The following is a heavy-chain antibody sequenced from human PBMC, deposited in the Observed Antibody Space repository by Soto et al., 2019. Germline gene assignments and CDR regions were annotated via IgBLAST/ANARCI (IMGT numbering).Heavy chain of an antibody. CDR3: ARDLQEGSYFAS. D-gene: IGHD1-26*01. J-gene: IGHJ4*02. CDR1: GFTFSSYA. CDR2: ISYDGSNK. V-gene: IGHV3-30-3*01. Sequence: QVQLVESGGGVVQPGRSLRLSCAASGFTFSSYAMHWVRQAPGKGLEWVAVISYDGSNKYYADSVKGRFTISRDNSKNTLYLQMNSLRAEDTAVYYCARDLQEGSYFASWGQGTLVTVSS.